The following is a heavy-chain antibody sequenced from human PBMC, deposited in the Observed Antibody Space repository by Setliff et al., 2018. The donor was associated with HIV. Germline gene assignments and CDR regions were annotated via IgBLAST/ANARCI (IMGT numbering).Heavy chain of an antibody. D-gene: IGHD2-2*01. CDR1: GYTFTSDY. Sequence: ASVKVSCKASGYTFTSDYIHWVRQAPGQGLEWMGITNPAGNPTSYAQKFQGRLTMTRDTSISTAYMELSRLRSDDTAVYYCARDALGSTSCYWYSSGCHGMNWFDPWGQGTLVTVSS. CDR2: TNPAGNPT. CDR3: ARDALGSTSCYWYSSGCHGMNWFDP. J-gene: IGHJ5*02. V-gene: IGHV1-46*01.